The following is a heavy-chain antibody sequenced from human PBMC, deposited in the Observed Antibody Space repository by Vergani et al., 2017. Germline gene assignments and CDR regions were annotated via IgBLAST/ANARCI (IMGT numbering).Heavy chain of an antibody. J-gene: IGHJ4*02. CDR3: ARGSGAAGTDLTGY. V-gene: IGHV1-69*01. CDR2: IIPIFGTA. Sequence: QVQLVQSGAEVKKPGSSVKVSCKASGGTFSSYAISWVRQAPGQGLEWMGGIIPIFGTATYAQKFQGRVTITADESTSTAYMELSSLRSEDTAVYYCARGSGAAGTDLTGYWGQGTLVTVSS. CDR1: GGTFSSYA. D-gene: IGHD6-13*01.